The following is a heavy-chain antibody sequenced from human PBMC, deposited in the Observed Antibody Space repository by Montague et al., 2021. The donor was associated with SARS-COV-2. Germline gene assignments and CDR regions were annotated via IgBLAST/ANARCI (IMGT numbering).Heavy chain of an antibody. V-gene: IGHV3-48*03. CDR1: GFTFSNYD. D-gene: IGHD3-16*02. CDR2: ISTSAYTT. J-gene: IGHJ3*02. CDR3: TRDYRSIVGDGLDI. Sequence: FLRLSCAASGFTFSNYDMNWVRQAPGKGPEWISYISTSAYTTSYAGSVKGRFTISRDNGKNSLYLRMNSLRVEDTAVYYCTRDYRSIVGDGLDIWGQGTKVTVSS.